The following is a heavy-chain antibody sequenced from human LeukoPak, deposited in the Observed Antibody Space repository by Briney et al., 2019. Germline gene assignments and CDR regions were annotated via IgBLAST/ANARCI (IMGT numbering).Heavy chain of an antibody. Sequence: GGSLRLSCAASGFTFSSYGMHWVRQAPGKGLEWVSSISSSSSYIYYADSVKGRFTISRGNAKNSLYLQMNSLRAEDTAVYYCAVASGYAFSFDYWGQGTLVTVSS. CDR2: ISSSSSYI. J-gene: IGHJ4*02. CDR1: GFTFSSYG. CDR3: AVASGYAFSFDY. V-gene: IGHV3-21*01. D-gene: IGHD3-16*01.